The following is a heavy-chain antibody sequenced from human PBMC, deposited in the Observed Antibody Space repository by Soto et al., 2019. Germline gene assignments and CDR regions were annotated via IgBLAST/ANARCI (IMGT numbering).Heavy chain of an antibody. J-gene: IGHJ4*02. D-gene: IGHD3-22*01. CDR1: GGSISSYY. Sequence: SETLSLTCTVSGGSISSYYWSWIRQPPGKGLEWIGYIYYSGSTNYNPSLKSRVTISVDTSKNQFSLKLSSVTAADTAVYYCARFGPNYYDSSGYYSSTYYFDYWGQGTLVTVSS. CDR2: IYYSGST. V-gene: IGHV4-59*01. CDR3: ARFGPNYYDSSGYYSSTYYFDY.